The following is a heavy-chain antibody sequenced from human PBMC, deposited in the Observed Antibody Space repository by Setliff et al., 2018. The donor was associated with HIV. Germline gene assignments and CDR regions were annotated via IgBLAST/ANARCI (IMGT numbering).Heavy chain of an antibody. CDR1: GGSFIGSSFQ. CDR2: IAYSGTT. CDR3: ARDPPFAY. Sequence: PSETLSLTCTVSGGSFIGSSFQSTWIRQTPGKGLEWIADIAYSGTTMYTNYNPSLESRVIISEDTSRDQFFLKLTSVTAADTAVYYCARDPPFAYWGQGLLVTVSS. J-gene: IGHJ4*02. V-gene: IGHV4-39*07.